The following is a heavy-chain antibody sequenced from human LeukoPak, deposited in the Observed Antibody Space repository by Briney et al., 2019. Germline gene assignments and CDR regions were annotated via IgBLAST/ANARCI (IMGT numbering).Heavy chain of an antibody. CDR3: ARVSDTASTSDCYYYYMDL. D-gene: IGHD5-18*01. CDR1: GDSISSYY. J-gene: IGHJ6*03. Sequence: SETLSLTCTVSGDSISSYYWRWIRQPAGKGLEWIGRIYTSGSTNYNPSLKSRVTISVDMYKNKFPLKLSSVTAADAAVYYCARVSDTASTSDCYYYYMDLWGKGTTVTVSS. CDR2: IYTSGST. V-gene: IGHV4-4*07.